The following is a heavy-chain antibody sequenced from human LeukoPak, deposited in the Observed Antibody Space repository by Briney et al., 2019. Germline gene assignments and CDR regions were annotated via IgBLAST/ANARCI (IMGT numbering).Heavy chain of an antibody. CDR3: ARGRTGVDTAMAVAFDY. J-gene: IGHJ4*02. D-gene: IGHD5-18*01. CDR2: ISAYNGNT. Sequence: PSVKVSFKASGYTFTSYGISWVRQAPGQGLEWMGWISAYNGNTNYAQKLQGRVTMTTDTSTSTAYMELRSLRCGDTAVYYCARGRTGVDTAMAVAFDYWGRGTLVTVSS. CDR1: GYTFTSYG. V-gene: IGHV1-18*04.